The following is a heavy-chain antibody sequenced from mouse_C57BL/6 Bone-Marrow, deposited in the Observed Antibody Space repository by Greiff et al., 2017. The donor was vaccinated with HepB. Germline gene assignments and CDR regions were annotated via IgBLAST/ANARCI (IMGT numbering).Heavy chain of an antibody. J-gene: IGHJ4*01. D-gene: IGHD2-4*01. CDR2: IHPNSGST. Sequence: QVQLQQPGAELVKPGASVKLSCKASGYTFTSYWMHWVKQRPGQGLEWIGMIHPNSGSTNYNEKFKSKATLTVDKSSSTAYMQLSSLTSEDSAVYYCAGGFYDYDFGWAMDYWGQGTSVTVS. CDR1: GYTFTSYW. CDR3: AGGFYDYDFGWAMDY. V-gene: IGHV1-64*01.